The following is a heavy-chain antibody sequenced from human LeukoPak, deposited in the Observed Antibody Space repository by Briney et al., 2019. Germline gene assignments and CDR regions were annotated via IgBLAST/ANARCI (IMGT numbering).Heavy chain of an antibody. Sequence: SSETLSLTCTVSGDSISSGSYYWSWIRQPAGKGLEWIGRIYGSGRTNYNLSLKGRVTISVDTSKNQFSLKLSSVTAADTAVYYCARGKRYCSSTSCYRTHNWFDPWGQGTLVTVSS. CDR1: GDSISSGSYY. D-gene: IGHD2-2*02. J-gene: IGHJ5*02. CDR2: IYGSGRT. V-gene: IGHV4-61*02. CDR3: ARGKRYCSSTSCYRTHNWFDP.